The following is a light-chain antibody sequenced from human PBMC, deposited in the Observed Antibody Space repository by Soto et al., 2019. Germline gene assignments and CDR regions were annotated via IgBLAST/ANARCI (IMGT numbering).Light chain of an antibody. Sequence: EIVLTQSPGTLSLSPGERATLSCRASQSVSSSYLAWYQQKPGQAPRLLIYDTSIRATGSPDRFSGSGSGTDFTLTISRLEPEDFAVYYCQQYGNSPFTFGPGTKVEIK. CDR3: QQYGNSPFT. CDR2: DTS. V-gene: IGKV3-20*01. CDR1: QSVSSSY. J-gene: IGKJ3*01.